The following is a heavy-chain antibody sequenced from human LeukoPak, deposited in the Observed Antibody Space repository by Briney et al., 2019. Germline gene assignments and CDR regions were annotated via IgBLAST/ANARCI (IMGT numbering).Heavy chain of an antibody. CDR3: ARMTPYYFDY. Sequence: GGSLRLSCAASGFTISSYWMSWVRQAPGKGLEWVANIKQDGSEKYYVDSVKGRFTISRDNAKNSLYLQMNSLRAEDTAVYYCARMTPYYFDYWGQGTLVTVSS. V-gene: IGHV3-7*01. J-gene: IGHJ4*02. CDR1: GFTISSYW. CDR2: IKQDGSEK.